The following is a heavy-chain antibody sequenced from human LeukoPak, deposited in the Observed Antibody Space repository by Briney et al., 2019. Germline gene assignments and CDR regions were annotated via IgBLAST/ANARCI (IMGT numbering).Heavy chain of an antibody. V-gene: IGHV1-46*03. CDR3: ARGGYDFWSGYWVYYFDY. J-gene: IGHJ4*02. D-gene: IGHD3-3*01. Sequence: ASVKVSCKASGYTFTSYYMHWMRQAPGQGLEWMGIINPSGGSTSYAQKFQGRDTMTRDTSTSTVYMELSSLRSEDTAVYYCARGGYDFWSGYWVYYFDYWGQGTLVTVPS. CDR1: GYTFTSYY. CDR2: INPSGGST.